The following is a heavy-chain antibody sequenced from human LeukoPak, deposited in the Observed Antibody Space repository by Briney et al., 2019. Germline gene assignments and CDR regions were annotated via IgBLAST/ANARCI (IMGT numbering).Heavy chain of an antibody. J-gene: IGHJ6*02. CDR2: IYYSGST. V-gene: IGHV4-31*03. CDR1: GGSISSGGYY. CDR3: ARDRAYDFWSGYPYYYYGMDV. D-gene: IGHD3-3*01. Sequence: PSQTLSLTCTVSGGSISSGGYYWSWIRQHPGKGLEWVGYIYYSGSTYYNPSLKSRVTISVDTSKNQFSLKLSSVTAADTAVYYCARDRAYDFWSGYPYYYYGMDVWGQGTTVTVSS.